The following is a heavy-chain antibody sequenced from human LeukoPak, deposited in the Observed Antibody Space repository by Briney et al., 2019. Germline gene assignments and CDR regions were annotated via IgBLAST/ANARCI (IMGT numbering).Heavy chain of an antibody. CDR3: ARVPSGSFDY. V-gene: IGHV3-66*01. Sequence: GGSLRLSCAASGFTINNYAMNWVRQAPGKGLEWVSVIYSGGSTYYADSVKGRFTISRDNSKNTLYLQMNSLRAEDTAVYYCARVPSGSFDYWGQGTLVTVSS. D-gene: IGHD1-26*01. CDR1: GFTINNYA. J-gene: IGHJ4*02. CDR2: IYSGGST.